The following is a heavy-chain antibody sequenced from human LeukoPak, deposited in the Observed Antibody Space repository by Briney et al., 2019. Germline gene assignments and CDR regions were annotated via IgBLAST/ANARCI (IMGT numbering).Heavy chain of an antibody. D-gene: IGHD3-9*01. Sequence: GGSLRLSCAASGFTFSSYAMHWVRQAPGKGLEWVAVISYDGSNKYYADSVKGRFTISRDNAKNSLYLQMNSLRADDTAVYYCARGPLLRYFDWFRFRYYYYYMDVWGKGTTVTVSS. V-gene: IGHV3-30*04. CDR3: ARGPLLRYFDWFRFRYYYYYMDV. J-gene: IGHJ6*03. CDR1: GFTFSSYA. CDR2: ISYDGSNK.